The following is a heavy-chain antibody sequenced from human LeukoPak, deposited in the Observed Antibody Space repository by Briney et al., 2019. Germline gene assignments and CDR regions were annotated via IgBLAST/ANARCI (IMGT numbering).Heavy chain of an antibody. CDR3: ARGAGTFSFDY. CDR1: GFTFSGYP. V-gene: IGHV3-48*03. J-gene: IGHJ4*02. CDR2: ISSSGRTL. D-gene: IGHD3-16*01. Sequence: PGGSLRLSCAASGFTFSGYPMNWVRQAPGKGLQWVSYISSSGRTLYYADSVKGRFTISRDNAKNSLYLQMNSLRAEDTAVYFCARGAGTFSFDYWGQGTLVTVSS.